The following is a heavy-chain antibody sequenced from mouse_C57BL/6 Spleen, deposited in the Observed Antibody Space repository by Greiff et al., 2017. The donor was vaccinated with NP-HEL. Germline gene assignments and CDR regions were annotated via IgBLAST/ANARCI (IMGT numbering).Heavy chain of an antibody. CDR2: IHPNSGST. CDR3: AREKITTVVARYFDV. D-gene: IGHD1-1*01. V-gene: IGHV1-64*01. CDR1: GYTFTSYW. J-gene: IGHJ1*03. Sequence: VQLQQPGAELVKPGASVKLSCKASGYTFTSYWMHWVKQRPGQGLEWIGMIHPNSGSTNYNEKFKSKATLTVDKSSSTAYMQLSSLTSEDSAVYYCAREKITTVVARYFDVWGTGTTVTVSS.